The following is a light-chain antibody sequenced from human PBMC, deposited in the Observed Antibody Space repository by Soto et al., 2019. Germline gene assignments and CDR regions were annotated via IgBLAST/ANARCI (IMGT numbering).Light chain of an antibody. CDR1: GNDVGGYTF. Sequence: QSALTQPASVSGSPGQSISISCTGTGNDVGGYTFVSWYQQHPDKVPKLVIFDVNRRPSGVSDRFSGSKSVNAASLTISGLQADDEADYYCCSYTATTTYVFGTGTKLTVL. CDR3: CSYTATTTYV. J-gene: IGLJ1*01. CDR2: DVN. V-gene: IGLV2-14*03.